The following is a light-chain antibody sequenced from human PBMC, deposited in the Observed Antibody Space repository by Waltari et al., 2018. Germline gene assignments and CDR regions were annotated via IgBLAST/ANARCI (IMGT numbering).Light chain of an antibody. CDR3: SAYTSRGTLK. V-gene: IGLV2-14*03. CDR2: DLT. J-gene: IGLJ2*01. CDR1: SADIGAYSY. Sequence: QSALTQPASVSGSPGQSITISCTGTSADIGAYSYVTWYHQRPGKVPKLIIYDLTERPSGVSNRFSGSKSGSTASLTVSGLQAEDEGIFYCSAYTSRGTLKFGGGTRVTVL.